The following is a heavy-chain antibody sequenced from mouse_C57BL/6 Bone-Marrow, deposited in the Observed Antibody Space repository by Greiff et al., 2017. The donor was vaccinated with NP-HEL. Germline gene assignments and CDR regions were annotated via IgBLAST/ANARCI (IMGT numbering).Heavy chain of an antibody. CDR2: INPSSGYT. CDR1: GYTFTSYW. J-gene: IGHJ3*01. D-gene: IGHD1-2*01. Sequence: VLLQQSGAELAKPGASVKLSCKASGYTFTSYWMHWVKQRPGQGLEWIGYINPSSGYTKYNQKFKDKATLTADKYSSTAYMQLSSLTYEVSAVYYCARSEDYYGTAYWGQENLVTVSA. CDR3: ARSEDYYGTAY. V-gene: IGHV1-7*01.